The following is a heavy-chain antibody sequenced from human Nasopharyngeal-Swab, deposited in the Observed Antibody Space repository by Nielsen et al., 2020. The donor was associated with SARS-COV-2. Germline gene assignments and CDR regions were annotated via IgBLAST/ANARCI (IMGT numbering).Heavy chain of an antibody. CDR1: GSTFSSYW. D-gene: IGHD3-22*01. V-gene: IGHV3-74*01. J-gene: IGHJ4*02. Sequence: GESLKISCAASGSTFSSYWMHWVRQAPGKVLVWVSRINSDGSSTSYADSVKGRFTISRDNAKNTLYLQMNSLRAKDTAVYYCAREGYYDSSGYSYFDYWGQGTLVTVSS. CDR3: AREGYYDSSGYSYFDY. CDR2: INSDGSST.